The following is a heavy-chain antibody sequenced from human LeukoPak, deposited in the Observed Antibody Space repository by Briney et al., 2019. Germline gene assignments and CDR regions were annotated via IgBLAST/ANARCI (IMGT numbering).Heavy chain of an antibody. V-gene: IGHV3-7*01. D-gene: IGHD2-2*01. CDR3: ARYCSSTPDYMDV. Sequence: GGSLRLSCAASGFTFSRDWMHWVRQAPGKGLEWVANIKQDGSEKYYVDSVKGRFTISRDNAKNSLYLQMNSLRAEDTAVYYCARYCSSTPDYMDVWGKGTTVTVSS. CDR2: IKQDGSEK. J-gene: IGHJ6*03. CDR1: GFTFSRDW.